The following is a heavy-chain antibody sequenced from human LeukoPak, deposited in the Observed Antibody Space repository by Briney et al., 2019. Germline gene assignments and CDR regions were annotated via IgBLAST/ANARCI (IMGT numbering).Heavy chain of an antibody. J-gene: IGHJ4*02. CDR1: GYSISSGYY. Sequence: PSETLSLTCAVSGYSISSGYYWGWIRQPPGKGLEWIGSIYESGSTYYNPSLKSRVTISVDTPKNQFSLKVSSVTAADTAVYYCARRGSGWHFEYWGQGTLVTVSS. V-gene: IGHV4-38-2*01. D-gene: IGHD6-19*01. CDR2: IYESGST. CDR3: ARRGSGWHFEY.